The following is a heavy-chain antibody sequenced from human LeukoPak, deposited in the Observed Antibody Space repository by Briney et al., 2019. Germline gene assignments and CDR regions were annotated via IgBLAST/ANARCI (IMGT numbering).Heavy chain of an antibody. V-gene: IGHV4-34*01. CDR1: GWTFSGYY. CDR3: ARVLPSVVVVAAYHYFDY. Sequence: PSETLSLTCAVYGWTFSGYYWSWIRQPPGKGLEWIGEINHSGSTNYNPPLKSRVTISVDTSKNQFSLKLSSVTAEDTAVYYCARVLPSVVVVAAYHYFDYWGKGTLVTVSS. CDR2: INHSGST. J-gene: IGHJ4*02. D-gene: IGHD2-15*01.